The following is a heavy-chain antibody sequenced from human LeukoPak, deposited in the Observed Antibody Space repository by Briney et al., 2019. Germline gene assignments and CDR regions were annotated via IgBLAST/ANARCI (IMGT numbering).Heavy chain of an antibody. CDR2: INHSGST. V-gene: IGHV4-34*01. CDR1: GGSFSGYY. J-gene: IGHJ6*03. Sequence: SETLSLTCAVYGGSFSGYYWSWIRQPPGKGLEWIGEINHSGSTNCNPSLKSRVTISVDTSKNQFSLKLSSVTAADTAVYYCARHSRAYYGSGRYYYYMDVWGKGTTVTISS. CDR3: ARHSRAYYGSGRYYYYMDV. D-gene: IGHD3-10*01.